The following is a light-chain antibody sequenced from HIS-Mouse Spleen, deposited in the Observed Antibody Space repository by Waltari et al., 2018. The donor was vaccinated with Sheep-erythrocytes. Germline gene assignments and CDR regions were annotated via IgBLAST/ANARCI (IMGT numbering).Light chain of an antibody. J-gene: IGLJ3*02. CDR3: CSYAGSYTWV. CDR1: SSDVGGYNY. V-gene: IGLV2-11*01. Sequence: QSALTQPRSVSGSPGQSVTISCTGTSSDVGGYNYVSWYQQHTGQAPKLMVYDVSKRPSGVPDRFSGSKSGNTASLTISGLQAEDEADYYCCSYAGSYTWVFGGGTKLTVL. CDR2: DVS.